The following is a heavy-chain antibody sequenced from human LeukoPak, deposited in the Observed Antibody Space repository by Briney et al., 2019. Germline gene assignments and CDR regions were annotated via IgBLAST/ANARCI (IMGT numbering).Heavy chain of an antibody. Sequence: ASVRASCKASGYTFTSYGISWVRQAPGQGLEWMGWISAYNGNTNYAQKLQGRVTMTTDTSTSTAYMELRSLRSDDTAVYYCARADWNDVNWFDPWGQGTLVTVSS. CDR1: GYTFTSYG. J-gene: IGHJ5*02. D-gene: IGHD1-1*01. V-gene: IGHV1-18*04. CDR2: ISAYNGNT. CDR3: ARADWNDVNWFDP.